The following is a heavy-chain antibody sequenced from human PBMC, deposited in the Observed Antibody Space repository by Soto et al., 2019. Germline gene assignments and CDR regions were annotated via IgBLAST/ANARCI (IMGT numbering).Heavy chain of an antibody. V-gene: IGHV4-59*01. CDR3: ARHGVDTAMVTANYYYYGMDV. J-gene: IGHJ6*02. D-gene: IGHD5-18*01. CDR1: GGSISSYY. Sequence: SETLSLTCTVSGGSISSYYWSWIRQPPGKGLGWIGYIYYSGSTNYNPSLKSRVTISVDTSKNQFSLKLSSVTAADTAVYYCARHGVDTAMVTANYYYYGMDVWGQGTTVTVSS. CDR2: IYYSGST.